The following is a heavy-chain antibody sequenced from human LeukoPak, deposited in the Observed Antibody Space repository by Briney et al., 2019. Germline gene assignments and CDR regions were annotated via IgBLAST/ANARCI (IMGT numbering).Heavy chain of an antibody. Sequence: SETLSLTCAVYGGSFSGYYWSWIRQPPGKGLEWIGEINHSGSTNYNPSLKSRVTISVDTSKNQFSLRLSSVTAADTAVYYCARGAGLAPYYDFWSGYSTRNGFDPWGQGTLVTVSS. CDR2: INHSGST. D-gene: IGHD3-3*01. V-gene: IGHV4-34*01. CDR3: ARGAGLAPYYDFWSGYSTRNGFDP. J-gene: IGHJ5*02. CDR1: GGSFSGYY.